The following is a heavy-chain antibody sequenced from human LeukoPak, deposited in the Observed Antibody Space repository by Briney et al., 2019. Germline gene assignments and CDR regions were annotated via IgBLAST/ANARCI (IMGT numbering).Heavy chain of an antibody. V-gene: IGHV1-8*01. Sequence: ASVKVSCKASGYTFTSYDINWVRQATGQGLEWMGWMNPNSGNTGYAQEFQGRVTMTRNTSISTAYMELSSLRSEDTAVYYCATSEGDGYNSYYYYMDVWGKGTTVTVSS. J-gene: IGHJ6*03. CDR3: ATSEGDGYNSYYYYMDV. CDR1: GYTFTSYD. CDR2: MNPNSGNT. D-gene: IGHD5-24*01.